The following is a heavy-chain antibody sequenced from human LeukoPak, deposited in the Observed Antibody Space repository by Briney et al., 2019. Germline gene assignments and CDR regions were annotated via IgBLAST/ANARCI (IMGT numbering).Heavy chain of an antibody. Sequence: PSETLSLTCTVSGGSISSYYWNWIRQPAGKGLEWIGRIYSSGSTNYNPNLQSRVTMSVDTSKNQFSLKLSSVTAADTAVYYCAREPDSSSSSGTWGDDAFDMWGQGTMVTVSS. D-gene: IGHD2-2*01. J-gene: IGHJ3*02. CDR2: IYSSGST. CDR1: GGSISSYY. CDR3: AREPDSSSSSGTWGDDAFDM. V-gene: IGHV4-4*07.